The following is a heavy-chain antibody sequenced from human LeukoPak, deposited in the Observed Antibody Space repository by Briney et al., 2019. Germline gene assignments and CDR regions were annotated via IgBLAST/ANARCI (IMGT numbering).Heavy chain of an antibody. CDR3: ATDFYDST. D-gene: IGHD3-22*01. CDR2: IRSNSDGGTI. CDR1: GFTFSSYA. Sequence: GGSLRLSCAASGFTFSSYAMSWVRQAPGKGLEWVGRIRSNSDGGTIDYAAPVKSRFTLSRDDSKTTLYLQMNSLQTEDTAVYYCATDFYDSTWGQGTLVTVSS. V-gene: IGHV3-15*01. J-gene: IGHJ5*02.